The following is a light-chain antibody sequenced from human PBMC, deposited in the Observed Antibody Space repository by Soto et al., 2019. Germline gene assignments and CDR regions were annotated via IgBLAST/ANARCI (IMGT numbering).Light chain of an antibody. CDR1: QSVKTS. V-gene: IGKV3-11*01. CDR2: DAS. J-gene: IGKJ5*01. CDR3: QQRSNWPPIT. Sequence: EIVMTQSPATLSVSPGVRATLSCRASQSVKTSLVWYQQRPGQPPRLLIHDASHRAAGIPARFSGSGFGTDFTLTISSLEPEDAAVYYCQQRSNWPPITFGQGTRLENK.